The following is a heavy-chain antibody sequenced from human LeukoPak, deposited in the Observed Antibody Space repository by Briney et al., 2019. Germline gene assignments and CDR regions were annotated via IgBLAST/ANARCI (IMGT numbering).Heavy chain of an antibody. CDR2: ISSSSSYI. D-gene: IGHD3-22*01. V-gene: IGHV3-21*01. CDR1: GFPFSSYS. CDR3: ARASARYDSSGYYYAY. J-gene: IGHJ4*02. Sequence: GGSLRLSCAASGFPFSSYSMNWVRQAPGKGLEWVSSISSSSSYIYYADSVKGRFTISRDNAKNSLYLQMNSLRAEDTAVYYCARASARYDSSGYYYAYWGQGTLVTVSS.